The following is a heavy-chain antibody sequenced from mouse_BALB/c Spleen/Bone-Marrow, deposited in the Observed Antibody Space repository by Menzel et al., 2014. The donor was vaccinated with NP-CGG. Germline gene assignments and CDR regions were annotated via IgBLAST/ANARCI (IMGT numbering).Heavy chain of an antibody. CDR3: PSENVGDFDF. Sequence: VQLQQSGAELVRTGASVKLSCKASGFSFTDYEMHWVKQTPVQGLEWIGTIHPGSGGTAYNQKFKGKATLTVDKSSSTAYMSLSSVSSEVSAVYCTPSENVGDFDFWGQGTTLTVSS. CDR1: GFSFTDYE. J-gene: IGHJ2*01. V-gene: IGHV1-15*01. CDR2: IHPGSGGT.